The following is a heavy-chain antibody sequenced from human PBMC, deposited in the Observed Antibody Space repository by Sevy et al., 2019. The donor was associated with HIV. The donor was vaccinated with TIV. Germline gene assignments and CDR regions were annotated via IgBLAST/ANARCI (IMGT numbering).Heavy chain of an antibody. J-gene: IGHJ5*02. V-gene: IGHV4-34*01. D-gene: IGHD2-2*01. CDR2: INHSGST. CDR1: GGSFSGYY. Sequence: SETLSLTCAVYGGSFSGYYWNWIRRPPGKGLEWIGEINHSGSTHYNPSLKSRITISVDTSKNQFSLRLNSVTAADTAVYYCARAPPVVVVPGAPSWFDPWGQGTLVTVSS. CDR3: ARAPPVVVVPGAPSWFDP.